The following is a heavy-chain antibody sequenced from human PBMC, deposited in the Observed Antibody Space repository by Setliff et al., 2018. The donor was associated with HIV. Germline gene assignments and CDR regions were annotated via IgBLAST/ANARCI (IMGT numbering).Heavy chain of an antibody. V-gene: IGHV3-23*01. D-gene: IGHD2-2*01. J-gene: IGHJ4*02. CDR3: ARDSSGPAAGIVDY. CDR2: ISGSGGST. Sequence: PGGSLRLSCAASGFTFSSYAMSWVRQAPGKGLEWVSAISGSGGSTYYADSVKGRFTISRDNSKNTLYLQMNSLRAEDTAVYYCARDSSGPAAGIVDYWGQGTLVTVSS. CDR1: GFTFSSYA.